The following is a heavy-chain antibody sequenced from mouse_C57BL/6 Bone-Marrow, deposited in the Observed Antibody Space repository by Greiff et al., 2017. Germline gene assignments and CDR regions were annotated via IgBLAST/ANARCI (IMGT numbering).Heavy chain of an antibody. V-gene: IGHV14-4*01. Sequence: VQLQQPGAELVRPGASVKLSCTASGFTFTDDYMHWVKQRPEQGLEWIGWIDPENGDTEYATKFQGKATMTADTSSSTAYLQLSSLTSEDTAVYYCATEEDYGGYLVFAYWGQGTLVTVSA. D-gene: IGHD1-1*02. CDR2: IDPENGDT. CDR1: GFTFTDDY. CDR3: ATEEDYGGYLVFAY. J-gene: IGHJ3*01.